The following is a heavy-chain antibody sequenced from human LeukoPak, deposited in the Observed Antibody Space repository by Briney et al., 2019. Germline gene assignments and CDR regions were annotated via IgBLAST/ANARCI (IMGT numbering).Heavy chain of an antibody. CDR3: ARVDGYNEPY. Sequence: PSETLSLTCAVYGVSFSGYYWSWIRQPPGKGLEWIGEINHSGSTNYNPSLKSRVTISVDTSKNQFSLKLSSVTAADTAVYYCARVDGYNEPYWGQGTLVTVSS. CDR2: INHSGST. D-gene: IGHD5-24*01. V-gene: IGHV4-34*01. CDR1: GVSFSGYY. J-gene: IGHJ4*02.